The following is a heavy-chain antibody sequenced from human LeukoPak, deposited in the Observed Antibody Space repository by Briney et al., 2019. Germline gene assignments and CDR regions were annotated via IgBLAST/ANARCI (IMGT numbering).Heavy chain of an antibody. CDR2: LYTTNTA. V-gene: IGHV3-53*01. J-gene: IGHJ3*02. CDR1: GFTVSSYS. Sequence: GGSLRLSCAASGFTVSSYSMNWVRQAPGKGLEWVSVLYTTNTAYYADSVKGRFTISRDNSKNTLYLQMNTLRAEDTAVYYCAKDIPVSTMIVVVITRDAFDIWGQGTMVTVSS. CDR3: AKDIPVSTMIVVVITRDAFDI. D-gene: IGHD3-22*01.